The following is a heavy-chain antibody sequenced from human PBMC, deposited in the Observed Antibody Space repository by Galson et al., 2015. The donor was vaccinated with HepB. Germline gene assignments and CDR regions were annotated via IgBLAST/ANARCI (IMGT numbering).Heavy chain of an antibody. V-gene: IGHV3-7*01. J-gene: IGHJ6*01. Sequence: SLRLSCAASGFTFSSDWMTWVRQAPGKGLEWVANINLHGSEKQYADFVKGRFTISRDNANNSLFLQMNSLHQGPIGLPPGTLLQEHLWG. CDR2: INLHGSEK. CDR1: GFTFSSDW. CDR3: TLLQEHL.